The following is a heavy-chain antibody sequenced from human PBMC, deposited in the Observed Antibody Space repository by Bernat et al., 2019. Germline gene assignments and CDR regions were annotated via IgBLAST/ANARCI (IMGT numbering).Heavy chain of an antibody. CDR2: IYDSGFT. CDR1: GGSISSYY. J-gene: IGHJ4*02. CDR3: ARRYSNSWCFDY. D-gene: IGHD6-13*01. V-gene: IGHV4-59*08. Sequence: QVQLQESGPGLVKPSETLSLTCTVSGGSISSYYWSWIRQSPGKGLEWIGYIYDSGFTNYNPSLKSRVTISVDTSKNQFSLKLSSVTAADTAVYYCARRYSNSWCFDYWGQGTLVSVSS.